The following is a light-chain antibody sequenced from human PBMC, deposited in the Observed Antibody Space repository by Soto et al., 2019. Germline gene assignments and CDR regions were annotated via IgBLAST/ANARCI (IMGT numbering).Light chain of an antibody. CDR2: EIN. J-gene: IGLJ1*01. V-gene: IGLV2-8*01. Sequence: QSVLTQPPSASGSPGQSVTISCPGTSSDVGAYDYVSWYQQHPGKAPKLMIYEINKRPSGVPDRFSGSMSGNTASLTVSGLQAEDEADYYCSSFAGSNNFPYVFGTGTKV. CDR3: SSFAGSNNFPYV. CDR1: SSDVGAYDY.